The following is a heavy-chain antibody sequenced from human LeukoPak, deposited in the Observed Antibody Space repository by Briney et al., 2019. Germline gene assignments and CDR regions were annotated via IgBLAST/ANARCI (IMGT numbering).Heavy chain of an antibody. CDR3: SWKWGNGNDIRPDY. V-gene: IGHV3-49*03. CDR2: IRSSIYGGTP. J-gene: IGHJ4*02. D-gene: IGHD1-1*01. CDR1: GFSFREFA. Sequence: GGSLRLSCTSSGFSFREFAVSWFRQAPGKGLEWIGFIRSSIYGGTPKAAASVKGRFIFSRDDSKGVAYLRMNSLKIEDTAMYYFSWKWGNGNDIRPDYWGQGTLVTVSS.